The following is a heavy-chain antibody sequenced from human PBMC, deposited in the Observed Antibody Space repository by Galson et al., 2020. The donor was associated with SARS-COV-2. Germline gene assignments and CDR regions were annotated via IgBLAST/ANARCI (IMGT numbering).Heavy chain of an antibody. J-gene: IGHJ4*02. CDR1: GGSISTSSYF. D-gene: IGHD3-3*01. Sequence: SETLSLTCTVSGGSISTSSYFWGWIRQPPGKGLEWIGTIYYSGTTNYNPSLKSRVTISVDTSKRQFSLKLSSVTTADTAVYYCASYDFWSASYSWGQGTLVTVSS. V-gene: IGHV4-39*07. CDR2: IYYSGTT. CDR3: ASYDFWSASYS.